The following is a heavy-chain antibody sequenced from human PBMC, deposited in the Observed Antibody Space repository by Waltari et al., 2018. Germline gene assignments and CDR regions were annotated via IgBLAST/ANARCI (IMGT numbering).Heavy chain of an antibody. V-gene: IGHV3-15*01. CDR1: GFPFPYAW. Sequence: EEQLVESGGGLVKPGGSLRLSCAASGFPFPYAWMNWVRQAPGKGLEWVGRIKSKRDGATTDYAAPVKGRFTISRDDSKNTLYLQMNSLKTEDTAVYYCITDDTGHDWGYWGQGTLVTVSS. CDR3: ITDDTGHDWGY. J-gene: IGHJ4*02. CDR2: IKSKRDGATT. D-gene: IGHD5-12*01.